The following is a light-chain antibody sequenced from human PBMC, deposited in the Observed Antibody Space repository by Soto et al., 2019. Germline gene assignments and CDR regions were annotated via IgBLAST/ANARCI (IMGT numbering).Light chain of an antibody. CDR3: QQYGSSPFT. V-gene: IGKV3-20*01. CDR2: GAS. Sequence: EIVLTQSPGTLSLSPGERATLSCRASQSVSSSYLAWYQQKPGQAPRLLIYGASSRATGIPDRFSGSGSGTDFTLTISRLEPEDFAVYYCQQYGSSPFTFGGGTRVRIK. CDR1: QSVSSSY. J-gene: IGKJ4*01.